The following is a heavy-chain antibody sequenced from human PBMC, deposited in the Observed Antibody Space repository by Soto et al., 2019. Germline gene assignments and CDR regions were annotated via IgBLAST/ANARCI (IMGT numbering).Heavy chain of an antibody. D-gene: IGHD3-22*01. J-gene: IGHJ5*02. Sequence: QMQLQESGPGLVKPSETLSLTCTVSGASVSTGYWSWIRQPPGKGLEWIGFMYFGGSFNYTPSLTSRVTISVATSKNQFSMKMTSVPAADTAVSSCASSYYDPIGLAVDPWGQGTLVTVSS. V-gene: IGHV4-59*02. CDR2: MYFGGSF. CDR3: ASSYYDPIGLAVDP. CDR1: GASVSTGY.